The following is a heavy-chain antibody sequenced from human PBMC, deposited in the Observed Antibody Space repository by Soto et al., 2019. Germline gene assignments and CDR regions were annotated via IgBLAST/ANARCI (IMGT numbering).Heavy chain of an antibody. J-gene: IGHJ5*02. CDR2: INHSGST. CDR1: GGSFSGYY. CDR3: ARGSPARYCSGGSCYYYGPAARWFDP. D-gene: IGHD2-15*01. V-gene: IGHV4-34*01. Sequence: QVQLQQWGAGLLKPSETLSLTCAVYGGSFSGYYWSWIRQPPGKGLEWIGEINHSGSTNYNPSLKSRVTISVDTSKNQFSLKLSSVTAADTAVYYCARGSPARYCSGGSCYYYGPAARWFDPWGQGTLVTVSS.